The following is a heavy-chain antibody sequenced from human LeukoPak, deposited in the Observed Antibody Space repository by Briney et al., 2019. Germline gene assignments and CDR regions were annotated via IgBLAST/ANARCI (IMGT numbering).Heavy chain of an antibody. CDR1: GGSISSGSYL. J-gene: IGHJ5*02. CDR2: ISYSGSN. D-gene: IGHD1-26*01. Sequence: PSETLSLTCTVSGGSISSGSYLWGCIRQSPGKGLEWIGSISYSGSNYYNPSLKTRVTVSVDTSKNQFSLKVTSVTAADTAVYYCARWVGNRNWFAPWGQGTLVTVSS. CDR3: ARWVGNRNWFAP. V-gene: IGHV4-39*07.